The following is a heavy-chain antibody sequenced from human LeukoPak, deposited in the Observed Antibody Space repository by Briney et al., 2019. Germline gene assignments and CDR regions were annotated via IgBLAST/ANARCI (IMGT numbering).Heavy chain of an antibody. CDR1: GYTFTRYG. CDR2: ISAYNGNT. CDR3: ARGGGYESDYYYYGMDV. V-gene: IGHV1-18*01. J-gene: IGHJ6*02. D-gene: IGHD5-12*01. Sequence: ASVKDSCKASGYTFTRYGISWVRQAPGQGLEWMGWISAYNGNTNYAQKLQGRVTMTTDTSTSTAYMELRSLRSDDTAVYYCARGGGYESDYYYYGMDVWGQGTTVTVSS.